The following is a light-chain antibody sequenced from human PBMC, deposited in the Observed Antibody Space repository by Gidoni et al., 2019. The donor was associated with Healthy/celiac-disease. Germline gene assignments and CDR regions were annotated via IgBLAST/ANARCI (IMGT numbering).Light chain of an antibody. V-gene: IGKV1-5*01. Sequence: DIQMTQSPSTLSASVGDRVTITCRASQSISSWLAWYQQKPGKAPKLLIYDASSLESGVLSRFSGSGSGTEFTLTISSLQPDDFATYYCQQYNSYSPTFGQGTKVEIK. CDR3: QQYNSYSPT. J-gene: IGKJ1*01. CDR1: QSISSW. CDR2: DAS.